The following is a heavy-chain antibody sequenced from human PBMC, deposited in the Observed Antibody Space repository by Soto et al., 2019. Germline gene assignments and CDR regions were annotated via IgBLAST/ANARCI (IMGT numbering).Heavy chain of an antibody. J-gene: IGHJ4*02. Sequence: GGSLRLSCAASGFTFNKYAMSWVRQAPGKGLEWVSGISGSGGTTYYAGSVKGRFTISRDNSNNTLYVQTNSLTVEDTAVYYCTKDNAVVSVGVDYGGQGTLVTVSS. D-gene: IGHD2-2*01. CDR2: ISGSGGTT. CDR1: GFTFNKYA. V-gene: IGHV3-23*01. CDR3: TKDNAVVSVGVDY.